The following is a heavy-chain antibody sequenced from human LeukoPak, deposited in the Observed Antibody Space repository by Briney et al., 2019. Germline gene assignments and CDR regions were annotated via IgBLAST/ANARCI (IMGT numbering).Heavy chain of an antibody. Sequence: SETLSLTCSVSGYSISSGYYWGWIRQSPGKVLEWIGIINHSGSNSYNPSLKSRVTISVDTSKNQFSLKLTSVTAADTAVYYCARDIVRGEDAFDIWGQGTMVTVSS. D-gene: IGHD3-10*01. CDR3: ARDIVRGEDAFDI. CDR2: INHSGSN. V-gene: IGHV4-38-2*02. CDR1: GYSISSGYY. J-gene: IGHJ3*02.